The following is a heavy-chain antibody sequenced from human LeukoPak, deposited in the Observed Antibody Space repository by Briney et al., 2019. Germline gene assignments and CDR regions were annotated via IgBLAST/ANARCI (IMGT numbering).Heavy chain of an antibody. CDR3: ARGVATAQLRLYYYYMDV. D-gene: IGHD5-12*01. J-gene: IGHJ6*03. CDR1: GDSISNSSYY. Sequence: SETLSLTCSVSGDSISNSSYYWGWIRQPPGKGLEWIGSFFYIGATSYNPSLKSRVTISVDTSKTQFSLKLSSVTAADTAVYYCARGVATAQLRLYYYYMDVWGKGTTVTVSS. V-gene: IGHV4-39*07. CDR2: FFYIGAT.